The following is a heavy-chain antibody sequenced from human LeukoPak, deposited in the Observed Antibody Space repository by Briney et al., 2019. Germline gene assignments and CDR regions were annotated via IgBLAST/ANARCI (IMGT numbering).Heavy chain of an antibody. V-gene: IGHV1-8*03. D-gene: IGHD6-19*01. CDR2: TNLNSGYT. CDR3: ARVAGSIDY. J-gene: IGHJ4*02. CDR1: GYTFTSYD. Sequence: ASVKVSCKASGYTFTSYDINWVRQASGQGLEWMGWTNLNSGYTSYAQKFQGRVTITRNTSIRTVYMELSSLRSEDTAVYYCARVAGSIDYWGQGTLVTVSS.